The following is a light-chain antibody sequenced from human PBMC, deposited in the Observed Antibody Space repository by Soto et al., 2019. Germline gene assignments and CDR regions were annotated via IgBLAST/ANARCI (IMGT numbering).Light chain of an antibody. CDR3: QSYDSSRINYV. CDR1: TSNIGADYD. V-gene: IGLV1-40*01. J-gene: IGLJ1*01. Sequence: QSVLTQPPSVTWAPWQRVTISCTGSTSNIGADYDVHCYQQLPGTAPKHLINGSSDRPSGVPDRFSGSKSGPSASLAITGLQAEDEADYYCQSYDSSRINYVFGTGTKVTVL. CDR2: GSS.